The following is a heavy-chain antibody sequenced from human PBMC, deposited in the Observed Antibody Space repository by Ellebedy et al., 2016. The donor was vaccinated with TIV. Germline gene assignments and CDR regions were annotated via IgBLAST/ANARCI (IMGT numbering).Heavy chain of an antibody. Sequence: SETLSLXXTVSGGSVSSGSYYWSWIRQPPGKGLEWIGYIYYSGSTYYNPSLKSRVTISVDTSKNQFSLKLSSVTAADTAVYYCARDWWDYGSGSYWFDPWGQGTLVTVSS. V-gene: IGHV4-61*01. CDR2: IYYSGST. J-gene: IGHJ5*02. CDR3: ARDWWDYGSGSYWFDP. D-gene: IGHD3-10*01. CDR1: GGSVSSGSYY.